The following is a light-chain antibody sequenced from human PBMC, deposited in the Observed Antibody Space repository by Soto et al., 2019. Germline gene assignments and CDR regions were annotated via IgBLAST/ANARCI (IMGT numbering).Light chain of an antibody. J-gene: IGKJ2*01. CDR2: GAS. CDR1: QSVSSN. Sequence: EIVMTQSPATLSVSPGERATLSCRASQSVSSNLAWYQQKPGQGPRLLFYGASTRATGIPARFIGSGSGTDFTLTIISLQSKDFAVYYCQQSNSWPYTFGQGTKLEIK. CDR3: QQSNSWPYT. V-gene: IGKV3-15*01.